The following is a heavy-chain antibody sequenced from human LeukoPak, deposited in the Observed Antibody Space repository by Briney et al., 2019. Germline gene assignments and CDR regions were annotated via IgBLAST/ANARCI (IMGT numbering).Heavy chain of an antibody. CDR1: GFTFSSYE. Sequence: GGSLRLSCAASGFTFSSYEMNWVRQAPGKGLEWVSYISSSGSTIYYADSVKGRFTISRDNAKNSLYLQMNSLSAEDTAVYYCARGLHLIDYWGQGTLVTVSS. V-gene: IGHV3-48*03. D-gene: IGHD4-11*01. J-gene: IGHJ4*02. CDR2: ISSSGSTI. CDR3: ARGLHLIDY.